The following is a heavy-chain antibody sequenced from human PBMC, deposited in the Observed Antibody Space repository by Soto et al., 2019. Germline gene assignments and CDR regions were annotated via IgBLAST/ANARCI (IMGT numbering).Heavy chain of an antibody. CDR2: ISGSGGST. Sequence: EVQVLESGGGLVQPGGSLRLSCAASGFTFSSYGMSWVRQAPGKGLEWVSGISGSGGSTSYADSVKGRFTISRDNSKNTLYMQMNSLRAEDTAVYYCAKCMVSTSCRNFDYWGQGTLVTVSS. CDR3: AKCMVSTSCRNFDY. V-gene: IGHV3-23*01. D-gene: IGHD2-2*01. J-gene: IGHJ4*02. CDR1: GFTFSSYG.